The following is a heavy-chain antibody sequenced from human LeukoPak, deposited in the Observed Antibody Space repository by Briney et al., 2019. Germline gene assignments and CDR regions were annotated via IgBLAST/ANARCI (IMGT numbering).Heavy chain of an antibody. CDR2: IYHSGFT. J-gene: IGHJ4*02. CDR1: GGSISSYY. V-gene: IGHV4-59*01. CDR3: ARESWDTMVRGAVFDQ. Sequence: PSETLSLTCTVSGGSISSYYWTCIRQPPGKGLEWIGYIYHSGFTNYNPSLKNRITISVDTSRNQFSLKLSSVSAADTAVYYCARESWDTMVRGAVFDQWGQGTLVTVSS. D-gene: IGHD3-10*01.